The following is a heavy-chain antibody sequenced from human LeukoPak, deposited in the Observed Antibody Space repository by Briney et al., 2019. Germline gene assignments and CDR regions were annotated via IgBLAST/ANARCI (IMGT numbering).Heavy chain of an antibody. J-gene: IGHJ4*02. CDR2: IYYSGST. Sequence: SETLSLTCTVSGGSISSYYWSWIRQPPGKGLEWIGYIYYSGSTNYNPSLKSRVTISVDTSKNQFSLRLRSVTAADTAVYYCAREGYSGHDFIYWGQGTLVTVSS. CDR1: GGSISSYY. V-gene: IGHV4-59*01. D-gene: IGHD5-12*01. CDR3: AREGYSGHDFIY.